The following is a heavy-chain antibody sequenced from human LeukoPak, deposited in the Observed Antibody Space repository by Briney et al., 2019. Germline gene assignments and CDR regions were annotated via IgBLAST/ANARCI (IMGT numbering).Heavy chain of an antibody. CDR2: IYISGDT. J-gene: IGHJ4*02. CDR3: ATGIPITSGWYYFDY. CDR1: GGSISSYF. Sequence: SETLSLTCTVSGGSISSYFRSWIRQPAGKGLEWIGLIYISGDTNYNPSLKSRVTMSVDTSKNHLSLKLSSVTAADTAVYYCATGIPITSGWYYFDYWGQGTPVTVSS. D-gene: IGHD6-19*01. V-gene: IGHV4-4*07.